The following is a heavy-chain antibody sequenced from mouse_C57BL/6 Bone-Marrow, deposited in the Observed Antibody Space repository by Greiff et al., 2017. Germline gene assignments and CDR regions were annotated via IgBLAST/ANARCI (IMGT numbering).Heavy chain of an antibody. CDR1: GYTFTNYW. D-gene: IGHD1-1*01. CDR3: AGYYDGSSYAKDY. CDR2: IYPGGGYT. V-gene: IGHV1-63*01. Sequence: VQLQQSGAELVRPGTSVKMSCKASGYTFTNYWIGWAKQRPGHGLEWIGDIYPGGGYTNYNEKFKGKATLTADKSSSTAYMQFSSRTSEDSAIYYCAGYYDGSSYAKDYWDRGTSTTVS. J-gene: IGHJ4*01.